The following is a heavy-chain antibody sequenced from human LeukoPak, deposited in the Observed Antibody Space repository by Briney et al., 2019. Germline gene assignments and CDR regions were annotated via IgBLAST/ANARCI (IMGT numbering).Heavy chain of an antibody. V-gene: IGHV3-21*01. D-gene: IGHD3-22*01. Sequence: GGSLRLSCAASGFTFSTYSMNWVRQAPGKGLEWVSSISSGSSFIYYADSVKGRFTISRDNAKNSLFLQMNSLRAEDTAVYYCARGSSGYFYWGQGPLVTVSS. J-gene: IGHJ4*02. CDR2: ISSGSSFI. CDR1: GFTFSTYS. CDR3: ARGSSGYFY.